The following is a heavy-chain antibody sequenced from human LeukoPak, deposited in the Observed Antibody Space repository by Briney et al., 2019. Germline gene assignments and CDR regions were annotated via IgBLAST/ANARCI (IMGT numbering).Heavy chain of an antibody. V-gene: IGHV3-53*04. D-gene: IGHD1-26*01. CDR2: IYSGGST. Sequence: PGGSLRLSCAASGFTVSSNYMSWVRQAPGKGLEWASVIYSGGSTYYADSVKGRFTISRHNSKNTLYLQMNSLRAEDTAVYYCASDSGDYYYGMDVWGQGTTVTVSS. CDR3: ASDSGDYYYGMDV. CDR1: GFTVSSNY. J-gene: IGHJ6*02.